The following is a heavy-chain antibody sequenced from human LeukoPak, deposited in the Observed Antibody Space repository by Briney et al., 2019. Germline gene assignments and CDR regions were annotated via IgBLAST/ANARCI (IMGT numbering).Heavy chain of an antibody. CDR3: ARVGRFFTGSPTYYYDSSGYYIDY. V-gene: IGHV3-48*01. J-gene: IGHJ4*02. CDR1: GFTFSSYS. Sequence: GGSLRLSCAASGFTFSSYSMNWVRQAPGKGLEWVSYISSSSSTIYYADSVKGRFTISRDNAKNSLYPQMNSLRAEDTAVYYCARVGRFFTGSPTYYYDSSGYYIDYWGQGTLVTVSS. CDR2: ISSSSSTI. D-gene: IGHD3-22*01.